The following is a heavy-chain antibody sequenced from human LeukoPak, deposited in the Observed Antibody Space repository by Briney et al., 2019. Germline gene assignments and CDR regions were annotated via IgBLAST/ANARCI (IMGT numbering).Heavy chain of an antibody. D-gene: IGHD3-10*01. Sequence: PSETLSLTSTVSGGSISSSSYYWGWIRQPPGKGLEWIGSIYYSGSTYYNPSLKSRVTISVDTSKNQFSLKLSSVTAADTAVYYCARAHTSSALLWFGELRDHFDYWGQGTLVTVSS. V-gene: IGHV4-39*07. CDR1: GGSISSSSYY. CDR2: IYYSGST. J-gene: IGHJ4*02. CDR3: ARAHTSSALLWFGELRDHFDY.